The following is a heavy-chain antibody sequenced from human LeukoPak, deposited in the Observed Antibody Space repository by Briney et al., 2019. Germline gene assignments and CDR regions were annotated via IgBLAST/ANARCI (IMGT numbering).Heavy chain of an antibody. D-gene: IGHD6-19*01. CDR2: IYYSGST. J-gene: IGHJ4*02. V-gene: IGHV4-39*01. Sequence: KPSETLSLTCTVSGGSISSSSHYWGWIRQPPGKGLEWIGSIYYSGSTYYNPSLKSRVTISVDTSKNQFSLKLSSVTAADTAVYYCARHEVDSSGPLDYWGQGTLVTVSS. CDR1: GGSISSSSHY. CDR3: ARHEVDSSGPLDY.